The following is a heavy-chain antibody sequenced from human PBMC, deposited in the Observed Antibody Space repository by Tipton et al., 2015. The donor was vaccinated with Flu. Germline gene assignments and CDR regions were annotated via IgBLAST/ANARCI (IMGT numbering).Heavy chain of an antibody. D-gene: IGHD4-17*01. Sequence: VQLVQSGGGLVQPGRSLRLSCAASGFTFDDYAMHWVRQAPGKGLEWVSGISWNSGSIGYADSVKGRFTISRDNAKNSLYLQMNSLRAEDTALYYCAKDKDYGDYSNLFDYWGQGTLVTVSS. J-gene: IGHJ4*02. CDR2: ISWNSGSI. CDR1: GFTFDDYA. CDR3: AKDKDYGDYSNLFDY. V-gene: IGHV3-9*01.